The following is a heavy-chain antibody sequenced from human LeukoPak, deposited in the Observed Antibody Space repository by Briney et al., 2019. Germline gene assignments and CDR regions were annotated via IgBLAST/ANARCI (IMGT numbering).Heavy chain of an antibody. CDR1: GFTLSSYG. D-gene: IGHD2-15*01. CDR2: ISYDGSNK. J-gene: IGHJ6*03. V-gene: IGHV3-30*18. CDR3: AKVGTYCSGGSCSNYYYYMDV. Sequence: PGRSLRLSCAASGFTLSSYGMHWVRQAPGKGLEWVAVISYDGSNKYYADSVKGRFTISRDNSKNTLYLQMNSLRAEDTAVYYCAKVGTYCSGGSCSNYYYYMDVWGKGTTVTVSS.